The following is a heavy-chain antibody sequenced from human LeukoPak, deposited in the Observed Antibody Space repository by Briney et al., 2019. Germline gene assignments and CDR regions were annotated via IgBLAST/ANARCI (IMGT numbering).Heavy chain of an antibody. CDR3: AKTHLLLWFGELLGGYFDY. Sequence: GGSLRLSCAASGFTFSSYAMSWVRRAPGKGLEWVSAISGSGGSTYYADSVKGRFTISRDNSKNTLYLQMNSLRAEDTAVYYCAKTHLLLWFGELLGGYFDYWGQGTLVTVSS. CDR1: GFTFSSYA. V-gene: IGHV3-23*01. CDR2: ISGSGGST. D-gene: IGHD3-10*01. J-gene: IGHJ4*02.